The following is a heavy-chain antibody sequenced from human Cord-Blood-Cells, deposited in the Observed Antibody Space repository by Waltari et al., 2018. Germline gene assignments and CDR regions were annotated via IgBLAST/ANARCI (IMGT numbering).Heavy chain of an antibody. D-gene: IGHD5-12*01. J-gene: IGHJ4*02. CDR3: ARGSGYDRGGHYFDY. V-gene: IGHV3-7*01. Sequence: EVQLVESGGGLVQPGGSLRLSCAASGFTFSSYWIRWVGQAPGKGLEWVANIKQDGSEKYYVDSVKGRFTISRDNAKNSLYLQMNSLRAEDTAVYYCARGSGYDRGGHYFDYWGQGTLVTVSS. CDR2: IKQDGSEK. CDR1: GFTFSSYW.